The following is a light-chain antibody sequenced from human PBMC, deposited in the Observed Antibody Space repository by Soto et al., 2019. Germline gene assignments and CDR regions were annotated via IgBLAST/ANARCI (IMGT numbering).Light chain of an antibody. CDR1: QTVGRNY. J-gene: IGKJ4*01. CDR3: HQYAYSPLT. CDR2: DAS. Sequence: EIVLTQSPGTLSLSPGESATLSCRASQTVGRNYLAWFQHKPCQAPRLLIYDASKRATGVPDRFSGSGSGTDFTLTVSRLEPEDFAVFYCHQYAYSPLTFGGGTKVEIK. V-gene: IGKV3-20*01.